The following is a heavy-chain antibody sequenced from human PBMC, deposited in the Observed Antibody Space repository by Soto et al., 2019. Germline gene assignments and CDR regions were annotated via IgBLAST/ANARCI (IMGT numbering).Heavy chain of an antibody. CDR1: GYTFTGNY. V-gene: IGHV1-2*02. J-gene: IGHJ4*02. D-gene: IGHD3-10*01. CDR2: INPKTGAT. Sequence: QVQLVQSGAEVKKPGASVKVSCQASGYTFTGNYLHWVRQAPGQGPEWMGWINPKTGATEYAQNFQGRVTMTRDMSTDTAYMELQRLRFDDTAVYYCARDSGECPFYQWGQGTLVIVSP. CDR3: ARDSGECPFYQ.